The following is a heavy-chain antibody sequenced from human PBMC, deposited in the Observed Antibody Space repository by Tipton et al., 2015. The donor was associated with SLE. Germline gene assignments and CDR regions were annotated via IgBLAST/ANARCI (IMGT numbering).Heavy chain of an antibody. Sequence: TLSLTCAVYGGSFSGYYWSWIRQPPGKGLEWIGEINHSGSTNYNPSLKSRVTISADTSKNQFSLKLSSVTAADTAVYYCARDDLLGIFRNWGQGTLVTVSS. CDR2: INHSGST. J-gene: IGHJ4*02. D-gene: IGHD7-27*01. V-gene: IGHV4-34*01. CDR1: GGSFSGYY. CDR3: ARDDLLGIFRN.